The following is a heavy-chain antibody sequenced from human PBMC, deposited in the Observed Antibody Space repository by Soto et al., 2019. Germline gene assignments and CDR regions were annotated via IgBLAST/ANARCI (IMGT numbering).Heavy chain of an antibody. CDR2: MSGGGGST. V-gene: IGHV3-23*01. D-gene: IGHD6-19*01. J-gene: IGHJ4*02. CDR3: AKPPEVAAARGFFDY. Sequence: EVQLLESGGGLVQPGGSLRLSCAASGFAFTNYAMSWVRQAPGTGLEWVSSMSGGGGSTYYADSVKGRFTISRDISKNTLYLQMNSLTAEDTAVYYCAKPPEVAAARGFFDYWGRGTLVTVSS. CDR1: GFAFTNYA.